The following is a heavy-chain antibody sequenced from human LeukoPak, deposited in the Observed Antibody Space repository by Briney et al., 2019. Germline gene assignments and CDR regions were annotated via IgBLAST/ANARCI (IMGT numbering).Heavy chain of an antibody. J-gene: IGHJ6*02. Sequence: GGSLRLSCAASGFTFSSYAMSWVRQAPGKGLEWVSGISGSGDSAYYADSVKGRFTISRDNSKNTLYLQMNSLRAEDTAVYYCAKDPIVGARFHYYYGTDVWGQGTTVTVSS. CDR3: AKDPIVGARFHYYYGTDV. V-gene: IGHV3-23*01. CDR2: ISGSGDSA. CDR1: GFTFSSYA. D-gene: IGHD1-26*01.